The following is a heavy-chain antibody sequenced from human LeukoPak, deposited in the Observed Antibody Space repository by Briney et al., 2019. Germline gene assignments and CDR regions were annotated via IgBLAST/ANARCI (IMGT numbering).Heavy chain of an antibody. CDR2: ISAYNGNT. J-gene: IGHJ3*02. CDR3: ARGPSGYDYEGAAFGI. V-gene: IGHV1-18*01. Sequence: ASVKVSCKVSGYILTELSMHWVRQAPGKGLEWMGWISAYNGNTNYAQKLQGRVTMTTDTSTSTAYMELRSLRSDDTAVYYCARGPSGYDYEGAAFGIWGQGTMVTVSS. D-gene: IGHD5-12*01. CDR1: GYILTELS.